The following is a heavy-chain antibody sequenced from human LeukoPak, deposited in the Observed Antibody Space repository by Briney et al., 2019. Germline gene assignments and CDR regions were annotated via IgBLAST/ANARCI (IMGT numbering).Heavy chain of an antibody. CDR2: IYPGYSDA. Sequence: GESLKFSCKISGYRLTNNWIGWVRQVPGKGLEWMGLIYPGYSDAKYSPSFQGQVTLSVDTSISTAYLQLGGLRASDTAIYYCVRFALSSSLDHWGQGTLVTVSS. D-gene: IGHD6-13*01. CDR3: VRFALSSSLDH. J-gene: IGHJ5*02. V-gene: IGHV5-51*01. CDR1: GYRLTNNW.